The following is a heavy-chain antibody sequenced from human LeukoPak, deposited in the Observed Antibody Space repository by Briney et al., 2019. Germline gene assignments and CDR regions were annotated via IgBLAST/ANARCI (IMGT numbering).Heavy chain of an antibody. D-gene: IGHD3-10*01. CDR3: ARGGVRGAAPLYYFDY. Sequence: SQTLSLTCAISGDSVSSSTAAWNWIRQSPSRGLEWLGRTYYRSKWYNDYAVSVKSRITINPDTPKNQFSLQLNSVTPEDTAVYYCARGGVRGAAPLYYFDYWGQGTLVTVSS. V-gene: IGHV6-1*01. CDR2: TYYRSKWYN. J-gene: IGHJ4*02. CDR1: GDSVSSSTAA.